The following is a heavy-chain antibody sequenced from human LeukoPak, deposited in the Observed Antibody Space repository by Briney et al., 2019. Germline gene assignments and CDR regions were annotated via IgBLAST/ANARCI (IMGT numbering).Heavy chain of an antibody. Sequence: ASMKVSCKASGYTFISYAISWVRQAPGQGLEWMGWISDYNGNTNYAQKLQGRVTMTTDTSTSTAYMELSRLRSDDTAVYYCARSPILTYYYGSGSLTPFDYWGQGTLVTVSS. CDR3: ARSPILTYYYGSGSLTPFDY. CDR1: GYTFISYA. V-gene: IGHV1-18*01. J-gene: IGHJ4*02. D-gene: IGHD3-10*01. CDR2: ISDYNGNT.